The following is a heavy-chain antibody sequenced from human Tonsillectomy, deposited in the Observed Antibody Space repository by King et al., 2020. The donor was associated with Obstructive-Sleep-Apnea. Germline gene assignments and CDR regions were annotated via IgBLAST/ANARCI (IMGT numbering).Heavy chain of an antibody. CDR2: IYSSGST. V-gene: IGHV4-31*03. Sequence: QLQESGPGLVKPSQTLSLICSVSGGSINRGGYYWSWIRQHPGKDLEWIGYIYSSGSTYYNPSLKSRLTISVDTSKTQFSLKLSAVTAADTAVYYCARSSRGVFDYWGQGTLVTVXX. CDR1: GGSINRGGYY. J-gene: IGHJ4*02. CDR3: ARSSRGVFDY. D-gene: IGHD2-8*01.